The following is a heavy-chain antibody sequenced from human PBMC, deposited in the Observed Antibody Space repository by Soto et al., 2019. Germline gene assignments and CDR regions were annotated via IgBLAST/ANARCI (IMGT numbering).Heavy chain of an antibody. CDR1: RFTFSSYT. CDR3: ARVPWDGQYYFDY. D-gene: IGHD1-26*01. CDR2: IGGSGGGT. J-gene: IGHJ4*02. V-gene: IGHV3-23*01. Sequence: EVQLLESGGDLVQPGGSLRLSCAASRFTFSSYTMSWVRQAPGKGLEWVSTIGGSGGGTYYADSVKGRFTISRDNSKNTLFLQMHSLAAEDTAVYYCARVPWDGQYYFDYWGQGTLVTVSS.